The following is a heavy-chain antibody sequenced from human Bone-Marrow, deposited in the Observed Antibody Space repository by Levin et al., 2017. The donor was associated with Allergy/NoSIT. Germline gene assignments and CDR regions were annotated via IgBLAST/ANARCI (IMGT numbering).Heavy chain of an antibody. D-gene: IGHD6-13*01. J-gene: IGHJ6*02. CDR1: GFTVSSSY. Sequence: QAGGSLRLSCAASGFTVSSSYMSWVRQAPGKGLEWVSVLYSGGSTDYADSVKGRFTISRDNSRNTLYLQMNSLRVEDTAVYYCATKPPSSSSSYTPNYYYYYDMDVWGQGTTVTVSS. V-gene: IGHV3-53*01. CDR2: LYSGGST. CDR3: ATKPPSSSSSYTPNYYYYYDMDV.